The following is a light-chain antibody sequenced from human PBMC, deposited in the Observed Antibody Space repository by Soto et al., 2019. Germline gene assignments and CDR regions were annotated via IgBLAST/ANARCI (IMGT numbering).Light chain of an antibody. CDR2: DAS. Sequence: EIVLTQSPATLSLSPGERATISCRASQSVSSYLAWYQQKPGQAPRLLIYDASNRATGIPARFSGSGSGTDFTLSISSLEPEDLAVYYCQHRSNWPLTFGGGTKVEIK. V-gene: IGKV3-11*01. CDR1: QSVSSY. CDR3: QHRSNWPLT. J-gene: IGKJ4*01.